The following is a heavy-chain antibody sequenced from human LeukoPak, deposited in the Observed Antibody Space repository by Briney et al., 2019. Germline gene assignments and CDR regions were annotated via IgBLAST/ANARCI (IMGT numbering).Heavy chain of an antibody. CDR2: ISAYNGNT. CDR1: GYTFTSYG. J-gene: IGHJ4*02. CDR3: AREIDSSGWPFDY. D-gene: IGHD6-19*01. V-gene: IGHV1-18*01. Sequence: ASVKVSCKASGYTFTSYGISWVRQAPGQGLEWMGWISAYNGNTKYSQKFQGRVTITRDTSASTAYMELSSLRSEDTAVYYCAREIDSSGWPFDYWGQGTLVTVSS.